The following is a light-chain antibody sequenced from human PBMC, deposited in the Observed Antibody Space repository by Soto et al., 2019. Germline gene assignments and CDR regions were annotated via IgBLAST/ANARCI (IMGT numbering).Light chain of an antibody. J-gene: IGLJ1*01. V-gene: IGLV2-14*01. CDR2: EVS. CDR1: SSDVGGYNY. Sequence: QSALTQPASVSGSPGQSITISCSGTSSDVGGYNYVSWYQQHPGKAPKLMIYEVSNRTSGVSNRFSGSKSGNTASLTISGLQAEDEADYYCNSYTSSSTPLYVFGTGTKLTVL. CDR3: NSYTSSSTPLYV.